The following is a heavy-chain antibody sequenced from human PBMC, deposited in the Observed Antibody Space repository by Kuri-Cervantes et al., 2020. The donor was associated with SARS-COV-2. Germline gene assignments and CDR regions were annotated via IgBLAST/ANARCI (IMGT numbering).Heavy chain of an antibody. J-gene: IGHJ4*02. Sequence: GGSLRLSCAASGFTFSSYAMSWVREAPGKGLEWVAAISSGSYITHYADSVKGRFTISRDNSKNTLYLQMNSLRAEDTAVYYCAKGIAVATGYFDYWGQGTLVTVSS. CDR2: ISSGSYIT. V-gene: IGHV3-23*01. D-gene: IGHD6-19*01. CDR3: AKGIAVATGYFDY. CDR1: GFTFSSYA.